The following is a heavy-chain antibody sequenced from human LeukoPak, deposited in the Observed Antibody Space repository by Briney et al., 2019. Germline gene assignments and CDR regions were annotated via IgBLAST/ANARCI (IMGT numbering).Heavy chain of an antibody. CDR2: SYYTGST. D-gene: IGHD5-18*01. CDR3: ARHLYSSTRNPTFDY. J-gene: IGHJ4*02. CDR1: GDSTTSHTYY. V-gene: IGHV4-39*01. Sequence: SETLSLTCTVSGDSTTSHTYYWGWIRQPPGKGLEWLGSSYYTGSTYYNPSLESRVTISLDTSKNQFSLKLSSVTVAGTAIYYCARHLYSSTRNPTFDYWGQGTRVTVSS.